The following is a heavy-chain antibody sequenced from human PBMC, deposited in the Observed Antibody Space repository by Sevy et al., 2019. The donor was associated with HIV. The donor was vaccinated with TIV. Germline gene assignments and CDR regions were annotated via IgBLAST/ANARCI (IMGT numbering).Heavy chain of an antibody. D-gene: IGHD2-2*01. Sequence: EGSLRLSCAASGFTFSSYSMNWVRQAPGKGLEWVSSISSSSSYIYYADSVKGRFTISRDNAKNSLYLQMNSLRAEDTAVYYCARDLSYCSRTSCLWGYKYNWFDPWGQGTLVTVSS. CDR2: ISSSSSYI. J-gene: IGHJ5*02. V-gene: IGHV3-21*01. CDR1: GFTFSSYS. CDR3: ARDLSYCSRTSCLWGYKYNWFDP.